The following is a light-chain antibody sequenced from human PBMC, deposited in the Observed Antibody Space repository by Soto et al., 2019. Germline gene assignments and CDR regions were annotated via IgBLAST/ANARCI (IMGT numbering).Light chain of an antibody. Sequence: DIQMTQSPSTLSASVGDRVTITCRASQSISSWLAWYQQKPGKAPKLLIYDASSLESGVPSRFSGSGSGTEFTLTISSLQADDSATYYCQQYNSYRTFGQGTKVQIK. J-gene: IGKJ1*01. CDR2: DAS. V-gene: IGKV1-5*01. CDR3: QQYNSYRT. CDR1: QSISSW.